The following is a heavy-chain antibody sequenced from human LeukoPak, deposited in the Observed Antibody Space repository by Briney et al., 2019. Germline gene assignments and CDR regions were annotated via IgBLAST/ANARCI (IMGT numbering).Heavy chain of an antibody. J-gene: IGHJ3*02. CDR3: ARISALLWPPGRGFDI. CDR2: INHSGST. V-gene: IGHV4-34*01. D-gene: IGHD3-10*01. CDR1: GGSISSYS. Sequence: PSETLSLTCTVSGGSISSYSWSWIRQPPGKGLEWIGEINHSGSTNYNPSLKSRVTISADTSKNQFSLKLSSVTAADTAVYYCARISALLWPPGRGFDIWGQGAMVTVSS.